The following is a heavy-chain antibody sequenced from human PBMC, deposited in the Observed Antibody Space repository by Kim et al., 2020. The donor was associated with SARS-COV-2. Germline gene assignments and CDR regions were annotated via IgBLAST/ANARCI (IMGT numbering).Heavy chain of an antibody. D-gene: IGHD6-19*01. J-gene: IGHJ5*02. CDR3: ARRVSSSGWYPSWFDP. Sequence: SLKSRVTISVDTSKNQFSLKLSSVTAADTAVYYCARRVSSSGWYPSWFDPWGQGTLVTVSS. V-gene: IGHV4-59*08.